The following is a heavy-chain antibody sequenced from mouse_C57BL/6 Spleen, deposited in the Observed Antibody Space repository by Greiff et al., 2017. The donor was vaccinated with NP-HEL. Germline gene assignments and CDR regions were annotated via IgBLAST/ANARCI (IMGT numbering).Heavy chain of an antibody. D-gene: IGHD1-1*01. CDR3: ARGKPVGASFDY. V-gene: IGHV1-61*01. Sequence: VQLQQSGAELVRPGSSVKLSCKASGYTFTSYWMDWVKQRPGQGLEWIGNIYPSDSETHYNQKFKDKATLTVDKSSSTAYMQLSSLTSEDSAVYYCARGKPVGASFDYWGQGTTLTVSS. CDR1: GYTFTSYW. CDR2: IYPSDSET. J-gene: IGHJ2*01.